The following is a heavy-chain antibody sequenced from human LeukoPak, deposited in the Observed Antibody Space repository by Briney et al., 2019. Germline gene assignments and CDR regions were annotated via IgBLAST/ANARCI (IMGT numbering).Heavy chain of an antibody. D-gene: IGHD2-2*01. V-gene: IGHV3-30*02. CDR1: GFTFSSYG. CDR3: VLFSPIVVLPGGVDRWMPD. CDR2: IRYEGSNE. J-gene: IGHJ4*02. Sequence: PGGSLRLSCAASGFTFSSYGMYWVRQAPGKGLEWVAFIRYEGSNEYYADSVKGRFTISRDNSKNTLYLQMNSLRGEDTAVYYCVLFSPIVVLPGGVDRWMPDWGQGTLATVSS.